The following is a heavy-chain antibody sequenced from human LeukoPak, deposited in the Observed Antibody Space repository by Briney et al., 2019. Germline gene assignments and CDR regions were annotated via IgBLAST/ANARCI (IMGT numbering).Heavy chain of an antibody. Sequence: GGSLRLSCAASGFTISSFDMHWVRQPTGQGLEWVSTIGTASDTYYPGSVEGRFTLSRDNAKNSLYLQMNSLTAGDTAVYYCARGPPRGKYYYMDVWGKGTTVTVSS. J-gene: IGHJ6*03. V-gene: IGHV3-13*01. CDR3: ARGPPRGKYYYMDV. CDR1: GFTISSFD. D-gene: IGHD1-1*01. CDR2: IGTASDT.